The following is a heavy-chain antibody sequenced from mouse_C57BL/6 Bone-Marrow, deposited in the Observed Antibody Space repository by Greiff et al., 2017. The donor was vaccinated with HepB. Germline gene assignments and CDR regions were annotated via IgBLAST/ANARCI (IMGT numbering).Heavy chain of an antibody. J-gene: IGHJ1*03. Sequence: VKLVESGPELVKPGASVKISCKASGYSFTSYYIHWVKQRPGQGLEWIGWIYPGSGNTKYNEKFKGKATLTADTSSSTAYMQLSSLTSEDSAVYYCAREIYYDYPYWYFDVWGTGTTVTVSS. CDR2: IYPGSGNT. CDR1: GYSFTSYY. D-gene: IGHD2-4*01. V-gene: IGHV1-66*01. CDR3: AREIYYDYPYWYFDV.